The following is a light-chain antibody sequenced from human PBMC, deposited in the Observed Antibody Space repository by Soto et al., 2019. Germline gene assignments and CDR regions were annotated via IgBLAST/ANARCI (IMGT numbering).Light chain of an antibody. CDR2: GAS. J-gene: IGKJ1*01. CDR1: QSVSNNY. CDR3: QQYGSSGT. V-gene: IGKV3-20*01. Sequence: EKVLTQSRGTLSLSKGERATLSCRASQSVSNNYLAWYQQKPGQAPRLLIYGASNRATGIPDRFSGSGSGTDFTLTISRLEPEDFAVYYCQQYGSSGTFGQGTKVDIK.